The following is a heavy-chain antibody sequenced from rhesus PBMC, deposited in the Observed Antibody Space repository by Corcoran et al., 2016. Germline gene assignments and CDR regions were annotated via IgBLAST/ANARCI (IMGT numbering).Heavy chain of an antibody. Sequence: QVQLQESGPGLLKPSDTLSLTCAVSGGSIRGGFGWGWLRQPPGKGLEWIGSIYSSNGNTYYNPSLKSRVTSSTDTAKNQFSLKLSSVTAADTAVYYCARVDWNYLFDYWGQGVLVTVSS. V-gene: IGHV4S7*01. D-gene: IGHD1-26*01. CDR1: GGSIRGGFG. J-gene: IGHJ4*01. CDR2: IYSSNGNT. CDR3: ARVDWNYLFDY.